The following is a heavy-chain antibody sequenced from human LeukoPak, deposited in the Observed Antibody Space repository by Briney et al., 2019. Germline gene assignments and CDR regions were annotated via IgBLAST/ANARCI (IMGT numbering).Heavy chain of an antibody. D-gene: IGHD4-17*01. CDR3: ARDEVGRYGDYPHY. J-gene: IGHJ4*02. CDR2: ISSSSSYI. Sequence: PGGSLRLSCAASGFTFSSYWMYWVRQAPGKGLEWVSSISSSSSYIYYADSVKGRFTISRDNAKNSLYLQMNSLRAEDTAVYYCARDEVGRYGDYPHYWGQGTLVTVSS. V-gene: IGHV3-21*01. CDR1: GFTFSSYW.